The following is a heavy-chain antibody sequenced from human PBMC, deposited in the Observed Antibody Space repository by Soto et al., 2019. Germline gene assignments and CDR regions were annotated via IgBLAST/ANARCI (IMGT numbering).Heavy chain of an antibody. CDR3: ARSGYCSTGKCSAFDY. D-gene: IGHD2-8*01. J-gene: IGHJ4*02. CDR1: GFTFSSYV. Sequence: EVQLLESGGGLLQPRGSLRLSCAASGFTFSSYVMNWVRQAPGEGLEWVSTVSGGGDGTYYADSVKGRFTISRDDSKNTLYLQMNSLRADDTAVYFCARSGYCSTGKCSAFDYWGQGTLVTVSS. CDR2: VSGGGDGT. V-gene: IGHV3-23*01.